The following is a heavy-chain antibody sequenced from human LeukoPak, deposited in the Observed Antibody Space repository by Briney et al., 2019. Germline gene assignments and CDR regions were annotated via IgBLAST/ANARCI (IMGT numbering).Heavy chain of an antibody. CDR2: ITSSGGST. Sequence: GGSLRLSCAASGLTFSTYTMSWVRQAPGKGLEWVSSITSSGGSTYYADSVKGRFTISRDTSKNTLHLQMNSLRAEDTAVYYCARPDGPDFWGQGTLVTVSS. V-gene: IGHV3-23*01. D-gene: IGHD2-8*01. J-gene: IGHJ4*02. CDR1: GLTFSTYT. CDR3: ARPDGPDF.